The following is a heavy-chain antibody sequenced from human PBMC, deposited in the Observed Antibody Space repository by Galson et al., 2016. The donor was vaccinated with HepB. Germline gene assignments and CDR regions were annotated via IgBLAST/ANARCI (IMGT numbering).Heavy chain of an antibody. D-gene: IGHD5-12*01. CDR3: AKGSDLVPKPAYFDY. CDR2: ISWNSRTI. Sequence: SLRLSCAASGFTFDKYAIHWVRQPPGKGLEWVSTISWNSRTIAYADSVKGRFTVSRDNARNSLYLQMKSLRSEDTAFYYCAKGSDLVPKPAYFDYWGRGTLVTVSS. J-gene: IGHJ4*02. V-gene: IGHV3-9*01. CDR1: GFTFDKYA.